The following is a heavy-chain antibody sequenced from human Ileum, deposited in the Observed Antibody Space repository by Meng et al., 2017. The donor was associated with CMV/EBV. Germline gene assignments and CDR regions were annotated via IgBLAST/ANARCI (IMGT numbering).Heavy chain of an antibody. Sequence: GSLRLSCTVSGGSISSSSYYWGWIRQPPGKGLEWIGSIYYSGSTYYNPSLKSRVTISVDTSKNQFSLKLSSVTAADTAVYYCARAGGSGVRYGMDVWGQGTTVTVSS. CDR1: GGSISSSSYY. CDR2: IYYSGST. CDR3: ARAGGSGVRYGMDV. J-gene: IGHJ6*02. V-gene: IGHV4-39*07. D-gene: IGHD3-3*01.